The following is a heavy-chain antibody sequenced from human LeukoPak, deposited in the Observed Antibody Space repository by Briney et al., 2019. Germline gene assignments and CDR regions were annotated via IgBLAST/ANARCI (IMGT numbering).Heavy chain of an antibody. Sequence: SETLSLTCTVSGGSISSSSYYWGWIRQPPGKGLEWIGSIYYSGSTYYNPSLKSRVTISVDTSKNQFSLKLSSVAAADTAVYHCARRPANDFWSGFHIDYWGQGTLVTVSS. D-gene: IGHD3-3*01. J-gene: IGHJ4*02. V-gene: IGHV4-39*01. CDR2: IYYSGST. CDR3: ARRPANDFWSGFHIDY. CDR1: GGSISSSSYY.